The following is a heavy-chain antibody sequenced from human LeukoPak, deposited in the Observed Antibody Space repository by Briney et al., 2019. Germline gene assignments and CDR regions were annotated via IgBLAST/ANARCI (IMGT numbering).Heavy chain of an antibody. CDR1: GYTFTSYA. Sequence: GASVKVSCKASGYTFTSYAMHWLRQAPGQGPEWMGIINPRGGSTDYAQKFQGRVTMTSDTSTSTVYMELKSLRSEDTAVYFCARVGATGATADNWGQGTLVTVSS. D-gene: IGHD2-21*02. V-gene: IGHV1-46*01. J-gene: IGHJ4*02. CDR2: INPRGGST. CDR3: ARVGATGATADN.